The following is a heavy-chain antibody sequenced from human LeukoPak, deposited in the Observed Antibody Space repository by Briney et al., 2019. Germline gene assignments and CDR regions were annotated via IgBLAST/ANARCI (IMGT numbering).Heavy chain of an antibody. CDR3: AKATTLDRGPFDY. D-gene: IGHD1-1*01. V-gene: IGHV3-30*02. CDR1: GFTFSSYG. J-gene: IGHJ4*02. Sequence: PGGSLRLSCAASGFTFSSYGMHWVRQAPGKGLEWVAFIRYDGSNKYYADSVKGRFTISRDNSKNTLYLQMNSLRAEDTAVYYCAKATTLDRGPFDYWGQGTLVTVSS. CDR2: IRYDGSNK.